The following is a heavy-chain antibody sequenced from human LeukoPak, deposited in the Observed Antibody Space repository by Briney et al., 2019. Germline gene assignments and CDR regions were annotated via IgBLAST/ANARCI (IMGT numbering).Heavy chain of an antibody. CDR1: GGSISSYY. D-gene: IGHD6-13*01. J-gene: IGHJ6*03. V-gene: IGHV4-59*01. CDR2: IYYSGST. CDR3: ARAAAAAGIYMDV. Sequence: SETLSLTCTVSGGSISSYYWSWIRQPPGKGLEWSGYIYYSGSTNYNPSLKSRVTISVDTSKNQFSLKLSSVTAADTAVYYCARAAAAAGIYMDVWGKGTTVTVSS.